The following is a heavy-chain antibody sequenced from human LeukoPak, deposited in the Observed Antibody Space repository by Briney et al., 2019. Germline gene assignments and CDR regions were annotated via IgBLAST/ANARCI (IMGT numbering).Heavy chain of an antibody. CDR2: ISYDGSNK. V-gene: IGHV3-30-3*01. Sequence: GGSLRLSCAASGFTFSSYAMHWVRQAPGKGLEWVAVISYDGSNKYYADSVKGRFTISRDNSKNTLYLQMNSLRAEDTAVYYCARATNAKTRGYSYGSPYYFDYWGQGTLVTVTS. CDR1: GFTFSSYA. D-gene: IGHD5-18*01. CDR3: ARATNAKTRGYSYGSPYYFDY. J-gene: IGHJ4*02.